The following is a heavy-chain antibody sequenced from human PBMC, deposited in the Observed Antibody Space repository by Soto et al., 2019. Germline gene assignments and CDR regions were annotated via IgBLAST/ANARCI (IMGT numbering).Heavy chain of an antibody. J-gene: IGHJ3*02. CDR1: GYSFTNYW. CDR2: IDPGDPYT. CDR3: ATHLLPHAYDI. V-gene: IGHV5-10-1*01. Sequence: PGESLKISCRASGYSFTNYWITWVRQTPGKGLEWVGRIDPGDPYTHYSPSFQGHVTISADKSSSTAYLQWSSLRASDTAIYFCATHLLPHAYDIWGQGTMVTVS. D-gene: IGHD2-2*01.